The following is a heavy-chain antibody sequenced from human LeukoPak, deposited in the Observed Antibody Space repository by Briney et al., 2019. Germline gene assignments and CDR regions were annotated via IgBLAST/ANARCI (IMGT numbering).Heavy chain of an antibody. CDR1: GGSISSYY. D-gene: IGHD6-19*01. CDR2: IYYSGST. J-gene: IGHJ4*02. V-gene: IGHV4-59*08. Sequence: SETLSLTCTVSGGSISSYYWSWIRQPPGKGLEWIGYIYYSGSTNYNPSLKSRVTIPVDTSKNQFSLKLSSVTAADTAVYYCARHQRAVALDYWGQGTLVTVSS. CDR3: ARHQRAVALDY.